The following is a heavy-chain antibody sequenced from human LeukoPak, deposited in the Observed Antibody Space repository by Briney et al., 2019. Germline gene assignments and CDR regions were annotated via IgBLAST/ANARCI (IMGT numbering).Heavy chain of an antibody. CDR1: GFTFSTSW. J-gene: IGHJ6*02. CDR2: INSDGSST. V-gene: IGHV3-74*03. CDR3: VRDHYYSMDV. Sequence: PGRSLRLSCAASGFTFSTSWLHWVRQAPGKGLVWVSRINSDGSSTTYADSVKGRFTISRDNPKNTLYLQMNSLRAEDTAVYYCVRDHYYSMDVWGQGTTVTVS.